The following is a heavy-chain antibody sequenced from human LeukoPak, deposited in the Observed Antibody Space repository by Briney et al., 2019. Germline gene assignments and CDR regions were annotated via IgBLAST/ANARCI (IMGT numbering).Heavy chain of an antibody. CDR2: INPSGGST. CDR1: GYTFTSYG. CDR3: ARDMRVVAATQSFDY. J-gene: IGHJ4*02. V-gene: IGHV1-46*01. D-gene: IGHD2-15*01. Sequence: GASVKVSCKASGYTFTSYGISWVRQAPGQGLEWMGIINPSGGSTSYAQKFQGRVTMTRDTSTSTVYMELSSLRSEDTAVYYCARDMRVVAATQSFDYWGQGTLVTVSS.